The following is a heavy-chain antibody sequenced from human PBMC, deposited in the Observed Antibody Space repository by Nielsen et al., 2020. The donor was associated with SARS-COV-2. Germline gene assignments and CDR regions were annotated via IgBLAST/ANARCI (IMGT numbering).Heavy chain of an antibody. J-gene: IGHJ4*02. Sequence: SETLSLTCAVYGGSFSGYYWSWIRQPPGEGLEWIGEINHSGSTNYNPSLKSRVTISVDTSKNQFSLKLSSVTAADTAVYYCARGWGQADDYWGQGTLVTVSS. D-gene: IGHD3-16*01. CDR3: ARGWGQADDY. CDR2: INHSGST. CDR1: GGSFSGYY. V-gene: IGHV4-34*01.